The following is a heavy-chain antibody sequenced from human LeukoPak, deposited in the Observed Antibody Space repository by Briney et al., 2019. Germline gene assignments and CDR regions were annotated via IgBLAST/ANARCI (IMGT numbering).Heavy chain of an antibody. D-gene: IGHD1-14*01. CDR3: ARDTGFQIGLVGY. CDR1: GYTFTGYY. Sequence: ASVKVSCKASGYTFTGYYMHWVRQAPGQGLEWMGRLNPNTGPTNYAQKFQRRVTMNTATSLTTAYMELSRLRYDDTAVHYCARDTGFQIGLVGYWGQGTLVTVSS. V-gene: IGHV1-2*06. J-gene: IGHJ4*02. CDR2: LNPNTGPT.